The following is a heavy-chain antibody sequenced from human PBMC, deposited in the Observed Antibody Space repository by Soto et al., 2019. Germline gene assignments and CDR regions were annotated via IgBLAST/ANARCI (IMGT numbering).Heavy chain of an antibody. J-gene: IGHJ4*02. CDR2: MSYDGSNE. CDR3: AKDGSNNFDY. CDR1: GFTFSHYS. D-gene: IGHD1-26*01. V-gene: IGHV3-30*18. Sequence: QVQLVESGGGVVQPGRSLRLSCAASGFTFSHYSMHWVRQAPGKGLEWVALMSYDGSNEYYADSVKGRFTISRDNSKNTLYLQMNILRAEDTTVYYCAKDGSNNFDYCGQGTLVTVSS.